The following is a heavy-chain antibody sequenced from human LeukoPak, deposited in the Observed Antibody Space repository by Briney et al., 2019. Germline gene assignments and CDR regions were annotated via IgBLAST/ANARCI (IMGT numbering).Heavy chain of an antibody. CDR2: ITASGATT. CDR1: GFTFSAHH. Sequence: RGSLRLSCATSGFTFSAHHMNWVRQAPGKGLEWVSGITASGATTYYADSVKGRFTISRDSSQSTLYLQMNSLRAEDTAVYYCARAEAAGDNRGGYYYFYMDVWGKGTTVTVSS. J-gene: IGHJ6*03. CDR3: ARAEAAGDNRGGYYYFYMDV. D-gene: IGHD6-25*01. V-gene: IGHV3-23*01.